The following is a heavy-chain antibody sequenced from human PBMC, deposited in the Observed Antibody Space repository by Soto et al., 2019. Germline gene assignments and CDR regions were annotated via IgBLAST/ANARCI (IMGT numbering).Heavy chain of an antibody. CDR1: GGSISRSDYY. V-gene: IGHV4-30-4*01. J-gene: IGHJ5*02. CDR3: ARLGNYYQSLDP. CDR2: MYSSGST. D-gene: IGHD4-4*01. Sequence: PSETLSLTCTVSGGSISRSDYYWSWIRQPPGKGLEWIGYMYSSGSTYYNPSLKSRVIISADTSKNQFSLNLTSVTAADTAVYYCARLGNYYQSLDPWGPGT.